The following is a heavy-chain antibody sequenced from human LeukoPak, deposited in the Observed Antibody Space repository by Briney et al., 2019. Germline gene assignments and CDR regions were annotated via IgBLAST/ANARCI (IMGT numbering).Heavy chain of an antibody. V-gene: IGHV4-39*07. D-gene: IGHD3-22*01. CDR1: GGPIRSSYYY. Sequence: SETLSLTCTVSGGPIRSSYYYWGWIRQPPGKGLEWIGSIYDSGSTYYNPSLKSRVTISVDTSKNQFSLKLTSVTAADTAVYYCARDFKYYGSSGYYAFDIWGQGTMVTVSS. CDR3: ARDFKYYGSSGYYAFDI. CDR2: IYDSGST. J-gene: IGHJ3*02.